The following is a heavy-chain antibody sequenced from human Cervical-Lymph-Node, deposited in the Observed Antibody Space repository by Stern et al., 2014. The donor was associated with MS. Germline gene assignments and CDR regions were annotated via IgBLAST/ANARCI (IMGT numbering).Heavy chain of an antibody. CDR1: GITFNNHG. Sequence: VQLVESGGGVVQPGRSLRLSCAASGITFNNHGMHWVRPAPGKGLEWVAVISHDGTVKHYADSVKGRFTIFRDNSKMYLQMNSPRADDTAVYYCAKETGKAGSSYESYFDYWGQGTLVTVSS. V-gene: IGHV3-30*18. J-gene: IGHJ4*02. CDR2: ISHDGTVK. D-gene: IGHD5-18*01. CDR3: AKETGKAGSSYESYFDY.